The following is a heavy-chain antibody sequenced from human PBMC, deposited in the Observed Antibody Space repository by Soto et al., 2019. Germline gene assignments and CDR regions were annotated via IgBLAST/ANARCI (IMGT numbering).Heavy chain of an antibody. CDR3: ARGWLATGGSLSYMDV. V-gene: IGHV3-13*01. J-gene: IGHJ6*03. CDR1: GFNFSSYD. CDR2: IGTAGDT. Sequence: PWGSMRLSCAASGFNFSSYDMHWVRQDTGKGLEWVSAIGTAGDTYYPGSVKGRFTISRENAKNSLYLQMNSLRAGDTALHYCARGWLATGGSLSYMDVWGKGTTVTV. D-gene: IGHD6-13*01.